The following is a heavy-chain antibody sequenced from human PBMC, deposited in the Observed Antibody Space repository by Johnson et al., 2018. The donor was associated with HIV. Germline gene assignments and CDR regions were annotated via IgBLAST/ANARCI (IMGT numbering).Heavy chain of an antibody. D-gene: IGHD4-23*01. Sequence: QVQLVESGGGLVKPGGSLRLSCAASGFTFSDYYMSWIRQAPGKGLEWVSYISSSGSIIYYGDSVKGRFTISRDNAKNSLYLQMNSLRAEDTAVYFCARKSVISFDAFDIWGQGTLVIVSS. CDR2: ISSSGSII. CDR3: ARKSVISFDAFDI. V-gene: IGHV3-11*04. J-gene: IGHJ3*02. CDR1: GFTFSDYY.